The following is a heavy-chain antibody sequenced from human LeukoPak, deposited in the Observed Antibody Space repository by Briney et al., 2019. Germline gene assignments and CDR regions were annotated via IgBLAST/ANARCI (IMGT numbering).Heavy chain of an antibody. CDR3: AREDCSGGSCYSKRYYYGMDV. Sequence: SETLSLTCTVSGGSISSSSYYWGWIRQPPGKGLEWIGSIYYSGSTYYNPSLKSRVTISVDTSKNQFSLKLSSVTAADTAVYYCAREDCSGGSCYSKRYYYGMDVWGQGTTVTVSS. V-gene: IGHV4-39*07. CDR1: GGSISSSSYY. CDR2: IYYSGST. J-gene: IGHJ6*02. D-gene: IGHD2-15*01.